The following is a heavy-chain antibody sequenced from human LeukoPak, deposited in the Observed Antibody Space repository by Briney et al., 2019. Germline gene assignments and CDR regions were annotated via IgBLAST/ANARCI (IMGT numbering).Heavy chain of an antibody. CDR2: ISAYNGNT. CDR3: ARDSTPLGFGELYPYY. V-gene: IGHV1-18*01. CDR1: GYTFTSYG. D-gene: IGHD3-10*01. Sequence: GASVKVSCKASGYTFTSYGISWVRQAPGQGLEWMGWISAYNGNTNYAQKLQGRVTMTTDTSTSTAYMELRSLRSDDTAVYYCARDSTPLGFGELYPYYWGQGTLVTVSS. J-gene: IGHJ4*02.